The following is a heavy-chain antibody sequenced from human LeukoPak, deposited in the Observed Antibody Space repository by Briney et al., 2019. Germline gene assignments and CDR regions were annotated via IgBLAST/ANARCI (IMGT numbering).Heavy chain of an antibody. D-gene: IGHD2-2*01. Sequence: GSLRLSCAASGFTFSGSAMHWVRQASGKGLEWVGRIRSKANSYATAYAASVKGRFTISRDDSKNTAYLQMNSLKTEDTAVYYCTRHTSPYCSSTSCYGFDYWGQGTLVTVSS. CDR2: IRSKANSYAT. J-gene: IGHJ4*02. CDR1: GFTFSGSA. V-gene: IGHV3-73*01. CDR3: TRHTSPYCSSTSCYGFDY.